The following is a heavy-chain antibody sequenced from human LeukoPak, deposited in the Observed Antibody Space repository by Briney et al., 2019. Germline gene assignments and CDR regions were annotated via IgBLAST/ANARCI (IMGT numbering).Heavy chain of an antibody. CDR2: IYYSGST. Sequence: SQTLSLTCTVSGGSISSGDYYWSWIRQPPGKGLEWIGYIYYSGSTYYNPSLKSRVTISVDTPKNQFSLKLSSVTAADTAVYYCARDWLLPKSGYPNPDVWGQGTTVTVSS. D-gene: IGHD2-15*01. CDR1: GGSISSGDYY. J-gene: IGHJ6*02. CDR3: ARDWLLPKSGYPNPDV. V-gene: IGHV4-30-4*01.